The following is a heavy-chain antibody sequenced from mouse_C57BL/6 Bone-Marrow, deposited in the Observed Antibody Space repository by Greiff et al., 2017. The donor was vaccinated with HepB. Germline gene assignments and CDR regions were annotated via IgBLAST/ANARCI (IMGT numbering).Heavy chain of an antibody. Sequence: VQLQQSGAELARPGASVKLSCKASGYTFTGYGISWVKQRTGQGLEWIGEIYPRSGNTYYNEKFKGKATLTADKSSSTAYMELRSLTSEDSAVYFCARDLYWYFDVWGTGTTVTVSS. J-gene: IGHJ1*03. CDR2: IYPRSGNT. CDR3: ARDLYWYFDV. CDR1: GYTFTGYG. V-gene: IGHV1-81*01.